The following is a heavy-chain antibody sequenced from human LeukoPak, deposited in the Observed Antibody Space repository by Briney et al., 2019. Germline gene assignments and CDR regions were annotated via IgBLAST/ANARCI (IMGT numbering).Heavy chain of an antibody. Sequence: PSETLSLTCTVSGGSMSSYYWSWIRQPPGKGREWIGYIYYSGSTNYNPSLKSRVTISVDTSTNASSMTQSSVTAADTAVYYCATSLPNTYYYGSGRSPANWFDPWGQGTLVTVSS. J-gene: IGHJ5*02. V-gene: IGHV4-59*01. CDR3: ATSLPNTYYYGSGRSPANWFDP. CDR2: IYYSGST. CDR1: GGSMSSYY. D-gene: IGHD3-10*01.